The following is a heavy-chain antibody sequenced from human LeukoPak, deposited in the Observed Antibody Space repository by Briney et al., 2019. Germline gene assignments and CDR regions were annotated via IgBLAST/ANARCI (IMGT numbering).Heavy chain of an antibody. CDR3: ARERPNSSSWYARWFDP. D-gene: IGHD6-13*01. J-gene: IGHJ5*02. CDR2: INPNSGDT. V-gene: IGHV1-2*02. Sequence: GASVKVSCKASGYIFNDFYMHWVRQAPGQGLEWMGWINPNSGDTHYSEKFKDRVTMTRDTSISTVYMELSRLKSDDTAVYYCARERPNSSSWYARWFDPWGQGTLVTVSS. CDR1: GYIFNDFY.